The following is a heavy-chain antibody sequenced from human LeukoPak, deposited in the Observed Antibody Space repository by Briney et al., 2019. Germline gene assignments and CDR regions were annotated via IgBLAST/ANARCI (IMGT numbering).Heavy chain of an antibody. CDR2: IYHSGST. J-gene: IGHJ5*02. CDR1: GGSISSGGYY. D-gene: IGHD1-26*01. V-gene: IGHV4-30-2*01. CDR3: ARDNWGATRGFDP. Sequence: PSETLSLTCTVSGGSISSGGYYWSWIRQPPGKGLEWIGYIYHSGSTYYNPSLKSRVTISVDTSKNQFSLKLSSVTAADTAVYYCARDNWGATRGFDPWGQGTLVTVSS.